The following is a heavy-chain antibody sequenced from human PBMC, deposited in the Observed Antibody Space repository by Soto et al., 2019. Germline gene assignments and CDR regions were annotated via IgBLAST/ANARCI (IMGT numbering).Heavy chain of an antibody. CDR2: ISSSSSYI. V-gene: IGHV3-21*01. J-gene: IGHJ4*02. CDR1: GFTFSSYN. Sequence: GGSLRLSCAASGFTFSSYNMNWVRQAPGKGLEWVSSISSSSSYIYYADSVKGRFTISRDNAKNSLYLQMNSLRAEDTAVYYCPRGTSIAARPDNKDFDYWGQGTLVTVSS. D-gene: IGHD6-6*01. CDR3: PRGTSIAARPDNKDFDY.